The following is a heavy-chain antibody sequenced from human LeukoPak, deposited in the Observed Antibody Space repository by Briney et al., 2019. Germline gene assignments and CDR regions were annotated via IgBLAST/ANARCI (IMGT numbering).Heavy chain of an antibody. D-gene: IGHD5-18*01. CDR2: IYTSGST. CDR1: GGSISSGSYY. Sequence: SETLSLTCTVSGGSISSGSYYWSRIRQPAGKGLEWIGRIYTSGSTNYNPSLKSRVTISVDTSKNQFSLKLSSVTAADTAVYYCARVDTAMATRVGFDHWGQGTLVTVSS. CDR3: ARVDTAMATRVGFDH. V-gene: IGHV4-61*02. J-gene: IGHJ4*02.